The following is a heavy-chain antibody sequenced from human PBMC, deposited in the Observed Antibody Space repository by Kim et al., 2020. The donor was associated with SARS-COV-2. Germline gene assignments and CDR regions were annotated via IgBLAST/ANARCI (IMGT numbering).Heavy chain of an antibody. J-gene: IGHJ6*02. CDR2: IYYSGST. CDR1: GGSISSYY. Sequence: SETLSLTCTVSGGSISSYYWSWIRQPPGKGLEWIGYIYYSGSTNYNPSLKSRVTISVDTSKNQFSLKLSSVTAADTAVYYCASTRYSSSWNVSPYLMDVWGQGTTVTVSS. D-gene: IGHD6-13*01. V-gene: IGHV4-59*08. CDR3: ASTRYSSSWNVSPYLMDV.